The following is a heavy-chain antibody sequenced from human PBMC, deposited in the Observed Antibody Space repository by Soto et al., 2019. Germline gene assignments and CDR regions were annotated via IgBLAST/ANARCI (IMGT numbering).Heavy chain of an antibody. CDR2: IYYSGST. CDR1: GGSISSGDYY. V-gene: IGHV4-30-4*01. J-gene: IGHJ4*02. CDR3: ARTRSATYRHFDC. D-gene: IGHD3-16*02. Sequence: SETLSLTCTVSGGSISSGDYYWSWIRQPPGKGLEWIGYIYYSGSTYYNPSLKSRVTISLDKSTNQFSLELRSVTAADTAVYYCARTRSATYRHFDCWGQGAQVTVSS.